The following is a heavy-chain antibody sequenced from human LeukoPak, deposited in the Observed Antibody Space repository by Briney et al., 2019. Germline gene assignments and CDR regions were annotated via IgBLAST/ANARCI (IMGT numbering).Heavy chain of an antibody. Sequence: GGSLRLSCAASGFTVSSNYMSWVRQAPGKGLEWVSVIYSGGSTYYADSVKGRFTISRDNSKNTLYLQMNSLRAEDTAVYYCAREVGPFHQLDYWGQGTLVTVSS. CDR1: GFTVSSNY. J-gene: IGHJ4*02. D-gene: IGHD5-24*01. CDR3: AREVGPFHQLDY. CDR2: IYSGGST. V-gene: IGHV3-53*01.